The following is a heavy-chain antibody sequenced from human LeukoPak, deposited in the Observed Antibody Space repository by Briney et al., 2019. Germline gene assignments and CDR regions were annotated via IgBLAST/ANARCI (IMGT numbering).Heavy chain of an antibody. Sequence: ASVKVSCKASGYTFTSYYMHWVRQATGQGLEWMGWMNPNSGNTGYAQKFQGRVTMTRNTSISTAYMELSSLRSEDTAVYYCARVPMYYDFWSGYYPYYYYGMDVWGQGTTVTVSS. V-gene: IGHV1-8*02. CDR3: ARVPMYYDFWSGYYPYYYYGMDV. CDR1: GYTFTSYY. D-gene: IGHD3-3*01. J-gene: IGHJ6*02. CDR2: MNPNSGNT.